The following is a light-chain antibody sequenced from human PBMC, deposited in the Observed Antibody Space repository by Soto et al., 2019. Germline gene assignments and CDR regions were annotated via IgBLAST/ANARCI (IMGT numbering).Light chain of an antibody. J-gene: IGKJ3*01. Sequence: DVVMTQSPLSLPVTLGQPASISCRSSQSLVYSDGNTYLNWFQQRPGQSPTRLIYKVSNRDSGVPDRFSGSGSGTDFTLKISRVEAEDVGVYDCMQCTRPFTLGPGNKVDIK. V-gene: IGKV2-30*01. CDR3: MQCTRPFT. CDR1: QSLVYSDGNTY. CDR2: KVS.